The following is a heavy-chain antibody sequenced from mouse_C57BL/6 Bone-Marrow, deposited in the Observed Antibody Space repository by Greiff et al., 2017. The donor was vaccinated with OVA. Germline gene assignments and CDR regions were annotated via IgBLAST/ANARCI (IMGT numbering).Heavy chain of an antibody. D-gene: IGHD1-1*02. V-gene: IGHV14-4*01. J-gene: IGHJ3*01. CDR2: IDPENGDT. CDR1: GFNIKDDY. Sequence: EVKLMESGAELVRPGASVKLSCTASGFNIKDDYMHWVKQRPEQGLEWIGWIDPENGDTEYASKFQGQATITADTSSNTAYLQLSSLTSEDTAVYYGTTPMGPWLAYWGQGTLVTVSA. CDR3: TTPMGPWLAY.